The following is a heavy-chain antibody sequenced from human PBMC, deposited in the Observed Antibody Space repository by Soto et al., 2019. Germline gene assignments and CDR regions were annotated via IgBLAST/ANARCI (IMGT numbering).Heavy chain of an antibody. CDR1: GFTFSTYT. V-gene: IGHV3-21*01. CDR2: ISSGSSYI. CDR3: ARDILSGGAYPDS. Sequence: NPGGSLRLSCAASGFTFSTYTMNWVRQAPGKGLEWISSISSGSSYIYYAGSVKGRFTISRDNAKNSLFLQMNSLRADDTAVYYWARDILSGGAYPDSWGQGTKVTVSS. D-gene: IGHD3-10*01. J-gene: IGHJ5*01.